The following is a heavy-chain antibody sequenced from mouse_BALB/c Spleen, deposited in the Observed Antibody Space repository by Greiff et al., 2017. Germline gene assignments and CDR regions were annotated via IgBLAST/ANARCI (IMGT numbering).Heavy chain of an antibody. CDR3: ARRGHYYGYWYFDV. CDR2: ISYSGST. CDR1: GDSITSGY. V-gene: IGHV3-8*02. J-gene: IGHJ1*01. D-gene: IGHD1-2*01. Sequence: EVKLMESGPSLVKPSQTLSLTCSVTGDSITSGYWNWIRKFPGNKLEYMGYISYSGSTYYNPSLKSRISITRDTSKNQYYLQLNSVTTEDTATYYCARRGHYYGYWYFDVWGAGTTVTVSS.